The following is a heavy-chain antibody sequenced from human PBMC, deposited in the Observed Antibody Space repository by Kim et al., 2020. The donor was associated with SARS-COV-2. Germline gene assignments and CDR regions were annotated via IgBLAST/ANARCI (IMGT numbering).Heavy chain of an antibody. J-gene: IGHJ6*02. D-gene: IGHD3-22*01. V-gene: IGHV1-24*01. CDR1: GYTLTELS. CDR2: FDPEDGET. CDR3: ATETYYYDSSGSSVGDV. Sequence: ASVKVSCKVSGYTLTELSMHWVRQAPGKGLEWMGGFDPEDGETIYAQKFQGRVTMTEDTSTDTAYMELSSLRSEDTAVYYCATETYYYDSSGSSVGDVWGQGTTVTVSS.